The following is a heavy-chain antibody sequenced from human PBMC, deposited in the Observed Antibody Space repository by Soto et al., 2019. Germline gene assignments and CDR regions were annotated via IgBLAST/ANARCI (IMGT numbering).Heavy chain of an antibody. Sequence: GGSLRLSCAASGFTFSNDAMSWVRQAPGKGLEWVSTISGGGGSTYYTDSVKGRFAISRDNSKNTLYLQMNSLRVEDTAVYYCARLLGKAVTGHRYAFDIWGHGSMVTVSS. CDR2: ISGGGGST. D-gene: IGHD6-19*01. J-gene: IGHJ3*02. CDR1: GFTFSNDA. CDR3: ARLLGKAVTGHRYAFDI. V-gene: IGHV3-23*01.